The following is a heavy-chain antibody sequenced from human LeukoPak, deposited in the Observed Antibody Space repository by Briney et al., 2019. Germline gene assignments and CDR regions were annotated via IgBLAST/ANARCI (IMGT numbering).Heavy chain of an antibody. CDR2: ISSSSSYI. CDR3: AKTSLSDPSGHYYYMDV. Sequence: GGSLRLSCAASGFTFSSYSMNWVRQAPGKGLEWVSSISSSSSYIYFADSVKARFTISRDNSQNTVSLQLNNLRIEDTALYYCAKTSLSDPSGHYYYMDVWGKGTTVTVSS. CDR1: GFTFSSYS. D-gene: IGHD3-3*01. V-gene: IGHV3-21*01. J-gene: IGHJ6*03.